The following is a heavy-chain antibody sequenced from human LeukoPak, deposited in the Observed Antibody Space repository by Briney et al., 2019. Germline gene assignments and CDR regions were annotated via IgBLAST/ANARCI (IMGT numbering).Heavy chain of an antibody. D-gene: IGHD1-26*01. Sequence: ASVKVSCKVSGYTLTELSMHWVRQAPGKGLEWMGGFDPEDGETIYAQKFQGRVTMTRDTSTSTVYMELSSLRSEDTAVYYCARDSGSYYGSFDYWGQGTLVTVSS. CDR2: FDPEDGET. J-gene: IGHJ4*02. V-gene: IGHV1-24*01. CDR3: ARDSGSYYGSFDY. CDR1: GYTLTELS.